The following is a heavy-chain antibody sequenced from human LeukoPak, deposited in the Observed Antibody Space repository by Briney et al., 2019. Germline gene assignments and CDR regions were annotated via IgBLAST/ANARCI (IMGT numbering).Heavy chain of an antibody. J-gene: IGHJ3*02. CDR3: ARRPIKYYYDSSGRWAFDI. D-gene: IGHD3-22*01. Sequence: SETLSLTCAVYGGSFSGYYWSWIRQPPGKGLEWIGEINHSGSTNYNPSLKSRVTISVDTSKNQFSLKLSSVTAADTAVYYCARRPIKYYYDSSGRWAFDIWGQGTMVTVSS. CDR1: GGSFSGYY. V-gene: IGHV4-34*01. CDR2: INHSGST.